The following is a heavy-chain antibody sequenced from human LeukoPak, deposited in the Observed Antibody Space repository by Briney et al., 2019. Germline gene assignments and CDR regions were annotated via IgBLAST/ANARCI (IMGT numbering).Heavy chain of an antibody. CDR2: ISAYNGNT. CDR3: ARVGPLADGSGRWFDP. Sequence: ASVKVSCKASGYTFTSYGISWVRQAPGQGLEWMGWISAYNGNTNYAQKLQGRVTMTTDTSTSTAYMELRSLRSDDTAVYYCARVGPLADGSGRWFDPWGQGTLVTVSS. D-gene: IGHD3-10*01. J-gene: IGHJ5*02. V-gene: IGHV1-18*01. CDR1: GYTFTSYG.